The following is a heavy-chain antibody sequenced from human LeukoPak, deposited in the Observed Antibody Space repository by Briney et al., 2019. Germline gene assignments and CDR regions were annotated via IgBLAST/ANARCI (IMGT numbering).Heavy chain of an antibody. Sequence: PGGSLRLSCAASGFTFTSYAMSWVRQAPGKGLEWVSDISGSGGSTYYADSVKGRFTISRDNSKNTLYLQMNSLRAEDTAVYYCANRDYYDSSGSLFWGQGTLVTVSS. V-gene: IGHV3-23*01. CDR3: ANRDYYDSSGSLF. J-gene: IGHJ4*02. CDR2: ISGSGGST. CDR1: GFTFTSYA. D-gene: IGHD3-22*01.